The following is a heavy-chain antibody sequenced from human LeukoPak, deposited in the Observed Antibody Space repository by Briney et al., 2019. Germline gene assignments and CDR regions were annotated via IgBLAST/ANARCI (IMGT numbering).Heavy chain of an antibody. CDR1: GDSISSSSYY. Sequence: PSETLSLTCTVSGDSISSSSYYWGWIRQPPGKGLEWIGNIYYSGSTYYSPSLKSRVAISVDTSKNQISLKLNSVTAADTAVYYCARLAYSSSSLSYYYYYMDVWGKGTTVTVSS. CDR3: ARLAYSSSSLSYYYYYMDV. D-gene: IGHD6-6*01. CDR2: IYYSGST. J-gene: IGHJ6*03. V-gene: IGHV4-39*01.